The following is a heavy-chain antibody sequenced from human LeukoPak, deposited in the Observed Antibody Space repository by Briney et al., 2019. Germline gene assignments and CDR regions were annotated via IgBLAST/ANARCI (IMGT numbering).Heavy chain of an antibody. Sequence: GGSLRLSCAASGFTFSSYSMNWVRQAPGKGLEWVSYISSSSSTIYYADSVKGRFTISRDNAKNSLYLQMNSLRDEDTAVYYCARDIMTHYYYGMDVWSQGTTVTVSS. CDR2: ISSSSSTI. CDR3: ARDIMTHYYYGMDV. V-gene: IGHV3-48*02. J-gene: IGHJ6*02. CDR1: GFTFSSYS.